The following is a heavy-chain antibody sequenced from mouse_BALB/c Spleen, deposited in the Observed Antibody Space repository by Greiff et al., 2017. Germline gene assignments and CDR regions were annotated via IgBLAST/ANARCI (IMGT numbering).Heavy chain of an antibody. CDR1: GFTFSSYY. CDR3: ARHWTGKGHFDY. CDR2: INSNGGST. Sequence: EVKVVESGGGLVKLGGSLKLSCAASGFTFSSYYMSWVRQTPEKRLELVAAINSNGGSTYYPDTVKGRFTISRDNAKNTLYLQMSSLKSEDTALYYCARHWTGKGHFDYWGQGTTLTVSS. D-gene: IGHD4-1*01. J-gene: IGHJ2*01. V-gene: IGHV5-6-2*01.